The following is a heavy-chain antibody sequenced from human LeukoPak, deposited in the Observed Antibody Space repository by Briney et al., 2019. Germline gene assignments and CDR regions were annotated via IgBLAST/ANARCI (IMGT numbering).Heavy chain of an antibody. V-gene: IGHV1-8*03. Sequence: ASAKVSWQRCGYSLSNYVINWVPQATQHRLERMGWMNPDRGNTGYAQKFQGRVTITRNTSISTAYMELSSLRSEDTAVYYCARGYIAALQIYYYYYYMDVWGKGTTVTVSS. CDR1: GYSLSNYV. J-gene: IGHJ6*03. CDR3: ARGYIAALQIYYYYYYMDV. D-gene: IGHD6-6*01. CDR2: MNPDRGNT.